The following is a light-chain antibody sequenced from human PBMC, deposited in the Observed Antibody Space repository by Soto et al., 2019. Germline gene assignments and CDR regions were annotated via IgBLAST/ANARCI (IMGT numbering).Light chain of an antibody. CDR2: GAS. Sequence: EIVMTQSPATLSVSPGERATLSCRARQSVSSYLAWYQQKPGQAPRLLIYGASTGATGIPARFSGSGSGTEFILTISSLQSEDFAVYYCQQYSKWPLTFGVGTKVEIK. CDR1: QSVSSY. J-gene: IGKJ4*01. CDR3: QQYSKWPLT. V-gene: IGKV3-15*01.